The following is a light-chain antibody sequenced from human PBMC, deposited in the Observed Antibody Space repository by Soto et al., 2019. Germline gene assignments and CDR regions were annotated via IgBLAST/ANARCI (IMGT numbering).Light chain of an antibody. CDR2: EVS. V-gene: IGLV2-14*01. Sequence: QSVLTQPASVSGSPGQSITISCSGSISDIGGYNYVSWYQQHPVKAPKLLIYEVSNRPSGVSDRFSASKSGNTASLTISGLQAEDEADYYCCSYGARFGGGTKLTVL. CDR3: CSYGAR. CDR1: ISDIGGYNY. J-gene: IGLJ3*02.